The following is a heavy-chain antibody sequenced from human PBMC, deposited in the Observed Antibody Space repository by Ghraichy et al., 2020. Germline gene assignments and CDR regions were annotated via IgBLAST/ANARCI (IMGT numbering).Heavy chain of an antibody. D-gene: IGHD3-22*01. J-gene: IGHJ5*02. Sequence: GGSLRLSCAASGFTFSSYGMHWVRQAPGKGLEWVAVISYDGSNEYYADSVKGRFTISRDNSKNTLYLQMNSLRAEDTAVYYCAKDVGDSSGSLGWFDPWGQGTLVTVSS. CDR3: AKDVGDSSGSLGWFDP. CDR2: ISYDGSNE. V-gene: IGHV3-30*18. CDR1: GFTFSSYG.